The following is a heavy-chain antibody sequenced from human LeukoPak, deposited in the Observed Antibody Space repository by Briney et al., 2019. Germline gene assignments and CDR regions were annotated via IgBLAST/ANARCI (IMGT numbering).Heavy chain of an antibody. CDR2: IHHSGSI. Sequence: SETLSLTCAVAGVSISSNLWWTWVRQPPGKGLEWIAEIHHSGSINYNPSLKSRVTISVDKAKNQFSLNLNSVTAADTAVYYCARGGDRSFDYWGQGTLVTVSS. D-gene: IGHD3-10*01. CDR3: ARGGDRSFDY. J-gene: IGHJ4*02. V-gene: IGHV4-4*02. CDR1: GVSISSNLW.